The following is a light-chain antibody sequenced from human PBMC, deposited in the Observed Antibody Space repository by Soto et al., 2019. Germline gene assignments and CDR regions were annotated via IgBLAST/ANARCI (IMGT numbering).Light chain of an antibody. Sequence: EIVLTQSPATLSLSPGEKATLSCCASQSVSSYLAWYQQKPGQAPRLLIYDASNRATGCPARFSGSGSGTDFTLTISSLEPEDFAVYYCQQRSNWPPITFGQGTRLEIK. CDR3: QQRSNWPPIT. J-gene: IGKJ5*01. V-gene: IGKV3-11*01. CDR1: QSVSSY. CDR2: DAS.